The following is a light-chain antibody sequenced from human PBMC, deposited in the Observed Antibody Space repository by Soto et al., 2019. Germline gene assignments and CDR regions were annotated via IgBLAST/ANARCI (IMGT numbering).Light chain of an antibody. CDR1: QTIGDT. CDR3: QQYGSSGT. Sequence: EIVMTQSPATLSVSPGGRATLSCRASQTIGDTLAWYQQKPGQAPRLLIHGASSRVTGFPARFSGSGSGTDFTLTISRLEPEDFAVYYCQQYGSSGTFGQGTKVDI. V-gene: IGKV3-15*01. J-gene: IGKJ1*01. CDR2: GAS.